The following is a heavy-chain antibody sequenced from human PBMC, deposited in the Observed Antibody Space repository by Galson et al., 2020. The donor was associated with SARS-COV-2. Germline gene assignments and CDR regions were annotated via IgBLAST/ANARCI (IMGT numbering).Heavy chain of an antibody. V-gene: IGHV2-70*01. CDR3: ARIITSSTYQKYNWFDP. CDR1: GFSLSTSGMC. Sequence: SGPTLVKPTQTLTLTRTFSGFSLSTSGMCVTWIRQPPGKALEWLALIDWGDDKYYNRSLKTRLTISKDTSKNQVVLTMTNMDPVDTATYYCARIITSSTYQKYNWFDPWGQGTLVTVSS. CDR2: IDWGDDK. J-gene: IGHJ5*02. D-gene: IGHD3-10*01.